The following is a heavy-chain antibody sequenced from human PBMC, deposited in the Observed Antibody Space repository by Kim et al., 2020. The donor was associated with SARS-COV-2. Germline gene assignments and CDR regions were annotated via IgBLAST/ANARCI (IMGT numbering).Heavy chain of an antibody. CDR2: K. D-gene: IGHD6-19*01. V-gene: IGHV3-30*01. J-gene: IGHJ4*02. CDR3: ARERSGCFDY. Sequence: KYNVNSLKGRFTISRDNTKNTLYLQMNSLRAEDTAVYYCARERSGCFDYWGQGTLVTVSS.